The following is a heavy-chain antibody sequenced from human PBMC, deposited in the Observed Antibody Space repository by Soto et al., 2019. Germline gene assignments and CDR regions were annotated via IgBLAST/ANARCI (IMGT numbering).Heavy chain of an antibody. Sequence: EVQLLESGGDLVQPGGSLRLSCAVSGFTFSASAMSWVRQAPGKGLEWVSGISDGGRFTYYADSVKGRFTISRDDSRNTLFLQMHSLRVEDTAIYYCAKAGPTNSFDKWGHGTLVSVSS. V-gene: IGHV3-23*01. CDR2: ISDGGRFT. J-gene: IGHJ4*01. D-gene: IGHD6-19*01. CDR1: GFTFSASA. CDR3: AKAGPTNSFDK.